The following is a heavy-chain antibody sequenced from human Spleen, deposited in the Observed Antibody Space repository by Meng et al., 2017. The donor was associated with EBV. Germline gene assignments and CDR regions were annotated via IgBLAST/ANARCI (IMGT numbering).Heavy chain of an antibody. CDR3: AIDAYSGYDAFLDF. CDR2: ISYDGNNE. CDR1: GFIFSDYA. J-gene: IGHJ4*02. Sequence: QVQLVESGGGLVQPGRSLRLLCVTSGFIFSDYAFHWVRQAPGKGLEWVGVISYDGNNEYYADSVKGRFTISRDNSQNALFLQMSSVRVDDTAVYFCAIDAYSGYDAFLDFWGQGTLVTVFS. D-gene: IGHD5-12*01. V-gene: IGHV3-30*04.